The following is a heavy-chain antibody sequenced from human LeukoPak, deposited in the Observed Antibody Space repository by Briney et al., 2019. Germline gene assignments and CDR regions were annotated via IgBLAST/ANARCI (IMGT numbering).Heavy chain of an antibody. CDR1: GFTVSSNY. D-gene: IGHD2-2*03. CDR2: ISGSGGST. Sequence: PGGSLRLSCATSGFTVSSNYMNWVRQAPGKGLEWVSAISGSGGSTYYADSVKGRFTISRDDSKNTLYLQMNSLRAEDTAVYYCAKAPVPLLDISGFDPWGQGTLVTVSS. V-gene: IGHV3-23*01. J-gene: IGHJ5*02. CDR3: AKAPVPLLDISGFDP.